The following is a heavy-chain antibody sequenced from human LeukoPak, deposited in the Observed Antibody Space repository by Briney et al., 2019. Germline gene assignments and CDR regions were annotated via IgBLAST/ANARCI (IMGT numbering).Heavy chain of an antibody. CDR1: GGSISSSSYY. Sequence: SETLSLTCTVSGGSISSSSYYWGWIRQPPGKGLEWIGEINHSGSTNYNPSLKSRVTISVDTSKNQFSLKLSSVTAADTAVYYCARGSSWYRWGQGTLVTVSS. CDR3: ARGSSWYR. CDR2: INHSGST. J-gene: IGHJ5*02. V-gene: IGHV4-39*07. D-gene: IGHD6-13*01.